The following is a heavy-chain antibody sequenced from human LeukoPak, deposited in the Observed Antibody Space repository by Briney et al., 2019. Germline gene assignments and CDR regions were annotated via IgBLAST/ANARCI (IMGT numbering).Heavy chain of an antibody. V-gene: IGHV3-21*01. D-gene: IGHD5/OR15-5a*01. CDR1: GFTISDYS. Sequence: GGSLRLSCPASGFTISDYSMSWVRQAPGKGLEWVSSISSSSDYIYYADSVKGRFTISRDNARNSLYLQMNSLRAEDTAVYYCARSRSVSNYKGMDVWGQGTTVTVSS. CDR3: ARSRSVSNYKGMDV. J-gene: IGHJ6*02. CDR2: ISSSSDYI.